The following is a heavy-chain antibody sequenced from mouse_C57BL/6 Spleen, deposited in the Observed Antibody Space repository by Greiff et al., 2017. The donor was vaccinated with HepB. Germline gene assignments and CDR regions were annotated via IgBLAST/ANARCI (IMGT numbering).Heavy chain of an antibody. V-gene: IGHV1-64*01. J-gene: IGHJ4*01. CDR2: IHPNSGST. Sequence: QVQLQQPGAELVKPGASVKLSCKASGYTFTSYRMHWVKQRPGQGLEWIGMIHPNSGSTNYNEKFKSKATLTVDKSSSTAYMQLSSLTSEDSAVYYCARENSNAMDYWGQGTSVTVSS. CDR3: ARENSNAMDY. CDR1: GYTFTSYR. D-gene: IGHD2-5*01.